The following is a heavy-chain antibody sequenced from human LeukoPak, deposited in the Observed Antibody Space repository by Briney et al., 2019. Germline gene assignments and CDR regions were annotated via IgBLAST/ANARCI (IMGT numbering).Heavy chain of an antibody. V-gene: IGHV5-51*01. CDR2: IYPGDSDT. D-gene: IGHD2-2*01. CDR1: GYSFTSYW. CDR3: ARQVDCSSTSCYASSPFYYFDY. J-gene: IGHJ4*02. Sequence: GESLKISCKGSGYSFTSYWIGWVRQMRGKGLEWMGIIYPGDSDTRYSPSFQVQVTISADKSISTAYLQWSSLKASDTAMYYCARQVDCSSTSCYASSPFYYFDYWGQGTLVTVSS.